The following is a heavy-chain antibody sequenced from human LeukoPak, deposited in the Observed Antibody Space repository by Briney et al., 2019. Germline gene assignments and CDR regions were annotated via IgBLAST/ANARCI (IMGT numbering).Heavy chain of an antibody. J-gene: IGHJ3*02. D-gene: IGHD5-18*01. CDR3: ATLTRLQSWIRTNFDI. V-gene: IGHV3-23*01. Sequence: GGSLRLSCAASGFTFSSYAMSWVRQAPGKGLEWVSDINGSGGSTYYADSVKGRFTISRDNSKNTLYLQMNSLRAEDTAVYYCATLTRLQSWIRTNFDIWGQGTMVTVSS. CDR2: INGSGGST. CDR1: GFTFSSYA.